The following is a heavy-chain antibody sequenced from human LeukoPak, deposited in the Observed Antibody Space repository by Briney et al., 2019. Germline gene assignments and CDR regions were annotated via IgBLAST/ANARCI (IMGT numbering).Heavy chain of an antibody. J-gene: IGHJ4*02. Sequence: SETLSLTCSVSGGSASSYYWSWIRQPAGKGLEWIGRIYPSGTTHYNPSLRSRVTMSVDTSKNQFSLKLTSVTAADTAVYYCTDDYGDWGQGTLVTVSS. D-gene: IGHD4-17*01. V-gene: IGHV4-4*07. CDR1: GGSASSYY. CDR3: TDDYGD. CDR2: IYPSGTT.